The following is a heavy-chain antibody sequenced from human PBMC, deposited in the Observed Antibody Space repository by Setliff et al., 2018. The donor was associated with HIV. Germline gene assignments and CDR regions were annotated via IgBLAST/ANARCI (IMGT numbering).Heavy chain of an antibody. D-gene: IGHD1-7*01. J-gene: IGHJ6*03. CDR3: ARDGTRQMWGSDYFHNYYIDV. CDR2: IYDSGTT. Sequence: SETLSLTCTVSGGSINSRSYYWSWIRRHPGKGLEWIGYIYDSGTTDHNPSLGSRVTISVDTSKRQFSLKLRSVTPEDSAVYYCARDGTRQMWGSDYFHNYYIDVWDRGTTVTVSS. V-gene: IGHV4-31*03. CDR1: GGSINSRSYY.